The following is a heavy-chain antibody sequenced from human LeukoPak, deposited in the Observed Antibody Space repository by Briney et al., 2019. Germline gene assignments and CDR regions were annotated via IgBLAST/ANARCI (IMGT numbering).Heavy chain of an antibody. J-gene: IGHJ4*02. CDR1: GGSISSYY. CDR2: IYYNGST. D-gene: IGHD3-22*01. CDR3: ARVTGYIVEDYFDY. Sequence: SETLSLTCSVSGGSISSYYWSWIRQPPGKGLEWIGYIYYNGSTNYNPSLKSRVTISVDTSKNQFSLRLSSVTAADTAVYYCARVTGYIVEDYFDYWGQGTLVTVSS. V-gene: IGHV4-59*01.